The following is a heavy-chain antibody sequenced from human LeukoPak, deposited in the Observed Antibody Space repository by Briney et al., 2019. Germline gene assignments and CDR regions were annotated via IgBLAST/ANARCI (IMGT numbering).Heavy chain of an antibody. CDR1: GYAFTSYD. J-gene: IGHJ4*02. CDR3: ARGGSVLRFLEWLPLLID. CDR2: MNPKSGNT. V-gene: IGHV1-8*01. Sequence: ASVKVSCKASGYAFTSYDINWVRQATGQGLEWMGWMNPKSGNTGYAQKFQGRVTMTRNTSISTAYMELSSLRSEDTAVYYCARGGSVLRFLEWLPLLIDWGQGTLVTVSS. D-gene: IGHD3-3*01.